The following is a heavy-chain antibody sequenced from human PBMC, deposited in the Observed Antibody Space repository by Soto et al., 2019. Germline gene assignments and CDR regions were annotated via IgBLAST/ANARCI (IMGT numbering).Heavy chain of an antibody. J-gene: IGHJ4*02. V-gene: IGHV3-23*01. CDR1: GFPFSSYA. Sequence: GGSLRLSCAASGFPFSSYALSWVRQAPGKGLEWVSTVDSSGGGRFYADSVMGRFTISRDNSKNTLYLQMNSLRAEDTAVYYCQSRGLISNSHLDYWGQGALVTVSS. D-gene: IGHD3-16*01. CDR3: QSRGLISNSHLDY. CDR2: VDSSGGGR.